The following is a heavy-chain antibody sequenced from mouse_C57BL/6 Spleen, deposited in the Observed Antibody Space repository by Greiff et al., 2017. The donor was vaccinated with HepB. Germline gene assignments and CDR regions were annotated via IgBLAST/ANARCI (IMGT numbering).Heavy chain of an antibody. CDR1: GFTFSSYA. V-gene: IGHV5-4*01. Sequence: EVKLVESGGGLVKPGGSLKLSCAASGFTFSSYAMSWVRQTPEKRLEWVATISDGGSYTYYPDNVKGRFTISRDNAKNNLYLQMSHLKSEDTAMYYCARDRYYSNPYYAMDYWGQGASVTVSS. CDR2: ISDGGSYT. D-gene: IGHD2-5*01. CDR3: ARDRYYSNPYYAMDY. J-gene: IGHJ4*01.